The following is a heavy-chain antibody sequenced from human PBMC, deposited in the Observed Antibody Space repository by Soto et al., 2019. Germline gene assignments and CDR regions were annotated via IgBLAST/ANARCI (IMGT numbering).Heavy chain of an antibody. CDR2: INAGNGNT. Sequence: QVQLVQSGAEVQKPGASVKVSCKASGYTLTSYAMHWVRQAPGQRLEWMGWINAGNGNTKYSQKFQGRATITRDTSASTAYMELSSLRSEDTAVYYCARDGWYCSSTSCWYYYMDVWGKGTTVTVSS. V-gene: IGHV1-3*01. D-gene: IGHD2-2*01. CDR3: ARDGWYCSSTSCWYYYMDV. J-gene: IGHJ6*03. CDR1: GYTLTSYA.